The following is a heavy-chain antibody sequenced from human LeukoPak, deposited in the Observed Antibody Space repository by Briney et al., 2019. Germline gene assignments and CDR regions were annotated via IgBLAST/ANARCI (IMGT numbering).Heavy chain of an antibody. D-gene: IGHD3-9*01. V-gene: IGHV3-66*02. CDR2: LYNGGSP. J-gene: IGHJ4*02. CDR3: AKIRGVTWLVEY. Sequence: PGGSLRLSCAASGFTVSSNYMTWVRQAPGKGLEWVSTLYNGGSPHYADSVKGRFTISRDNSKNTLYLEMNSLRPEDTAVYYCAKIRGVTWLVEYWGQGTLVTVSS. CDR1: GFTVSSNY.